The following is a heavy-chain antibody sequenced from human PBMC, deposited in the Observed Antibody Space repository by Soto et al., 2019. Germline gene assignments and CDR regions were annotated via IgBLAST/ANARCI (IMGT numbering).Heavy chain of an antibody. CDR2: IKGDGSEK. V-gene: IGHV3-7*05. J-gene: IGHJ4*02. CDR3: AKDVR. Sequence: EVQLVESGGDLVQPGGSLRLSCAASGFTFSSHWMSWVRQAPGKGLEWVANIKGDGSEKYYVDSVKARFTISRDNAKNSLYLQMNSLRVEDTALYYCAKDVRWGQGTLVTVSS. CDR1: GFTFSSHW.